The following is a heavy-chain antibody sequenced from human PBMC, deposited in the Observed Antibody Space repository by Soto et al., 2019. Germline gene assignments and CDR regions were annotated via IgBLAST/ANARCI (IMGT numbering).Heavy chain of an antibody. CDR1: GYFITNGVS. J-gene: IGHJ5*01. CDR2: ISYSAKT. V-gene: IGHV4-38-2*01. D-gene: IGHD1-26*01. CDR3: TRGAGATWVRFDS. Sequence: SDTLSLTRGVSGYFITNGVSWGWVRKSPGKGLEWIGSISYSAKTFYNPSLASRLSIAVDTSMNQFSLRLTSVTAADTALYYCTRGAGATWVRFDSRGKGTLVT.